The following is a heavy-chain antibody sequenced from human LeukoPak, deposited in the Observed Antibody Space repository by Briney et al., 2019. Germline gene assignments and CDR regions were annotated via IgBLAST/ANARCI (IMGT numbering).Heavy chain of an antibody. Sequence: SQTLSLTCAVSGGSISSGGYYWSWIRQHPGKGLEWIGYIYYSGSTYYNPSLKSRVTISVDTSKNQFSLKLSSVTAADTAVYYCARDRLYYDILTGYRPDAFDIWGQGTMVTVSS. CDR3: ARDRLYYDILTGYRPDAFDI. CDR2: IYYSGST. V-gene: IGHV4-31*11. J-gene: IGHJ3*02. CDR1: GGSISSGGYY. D-gene: IGHD3-9*01.